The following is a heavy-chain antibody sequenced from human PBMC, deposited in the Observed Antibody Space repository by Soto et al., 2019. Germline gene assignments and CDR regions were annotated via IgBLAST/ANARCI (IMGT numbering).Heavy chain of an antibody. D-gene: IGHD2-15*01. V-gene: IGHV3-13*01. J-gene: IGHJ6*02. CDR3: ARAVGDYGMDV. Sequence: GGSLRLSCAASGFTFSSYDMHWVRQATGKGLEWVSAIGTAGDTYYPGSVKGRFTISRENAKNSLYLQMNSLRAEDTAVYYCARAVGDYGMDVWGQGTTVTVSS. CDR2: IGTAGDT. CDR1: GFTFSSYD.